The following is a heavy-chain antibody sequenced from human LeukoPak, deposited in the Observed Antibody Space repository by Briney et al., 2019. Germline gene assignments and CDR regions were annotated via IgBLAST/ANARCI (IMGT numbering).Heavy chain of an antibody. CDR3: ARDFYVVTPGGY. CDR1: VFSFNFYD. V-gene: IGHV3-48*03. J-gene: IGHJ4*02. D-gene: IGHD4-23*01. Sequence: PGGSLRLSCAASVFSFNFYDMNWVRQAPGKGLEWVSYISSSSSTIYYADSVKGRFTTSRDNAKNSLYLQMNSLRAEDTAVYYCARDFYVVTPGGYWGQGTLVTVSS. CDR2: ISSSSSTI.